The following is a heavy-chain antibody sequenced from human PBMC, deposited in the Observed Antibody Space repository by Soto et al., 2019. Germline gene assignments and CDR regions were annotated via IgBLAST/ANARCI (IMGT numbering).Heavy chain of an antibody. CDR3: ARARPPYDFWSGYRSFNYYYGMDV. CDR1: GYTFTGYY. CDR2: INPNSGGT. Sequence: QVPLVQSGAEVKKPGASVKVSCKASGYTFTGYYMHWVRQAPGQGLEWMGWINPNSGGTNYAQKFQGRVTMTRDTSISTAYMELSRLRSDDTAVYYCARARPPYDFWSGYRSFNYYYGMDVWGQGTTVTVSS. V-gene: IGHV1-2*02. D-gene: IGHD3-3*01. J-gene: IGHJ6*02.